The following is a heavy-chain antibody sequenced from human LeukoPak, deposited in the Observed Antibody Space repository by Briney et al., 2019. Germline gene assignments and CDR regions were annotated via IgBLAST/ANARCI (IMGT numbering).Heavy chain of an antibody. CDR3: VRHTRRSPGDY. Sequence: GGSLRLSCAASGFTFSSYWMTWVRQAPGKGLEWMANIRDDGSDKYYVDSVKGRFTISRDNAQNTLLLQMGSLRVEDTAVYYCVRHTRRSPGDYWGQGTLVTV. D-gene: IGHD1-26*01. CDR1: GFTFSSYW. J-gene: IGHJ4*02. V-gene: IGHV3-7*01. CDR2: IRDDGSDK.